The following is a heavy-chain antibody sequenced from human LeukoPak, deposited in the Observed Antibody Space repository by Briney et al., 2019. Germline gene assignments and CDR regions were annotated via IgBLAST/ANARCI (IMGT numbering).Heavy chain of an antibody. V-gene: IGHV3-23*01. Sequence: GGSLRLSCAASGFTFSSYAMSWVRQAPGEGLEWVSAISGSGGSTYYADSVKGRFTISRDNSKNTLYLQMNSLRAEDTAVYYCAKKIGDFWSGYYDFSSSYYYGMDVWGQGTTVTVSS. CDR2: ISGSGGST. D-gene: IGHD3-3*01. CDR3: AKKIGDFWSGYYDFSSSYYYGMDV. J-gene: IGHJ6*02. CDR1: GFTFSSYA.